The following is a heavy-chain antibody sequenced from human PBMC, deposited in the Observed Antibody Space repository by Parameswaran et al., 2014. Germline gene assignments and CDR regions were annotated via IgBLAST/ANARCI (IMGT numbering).Heavy chain of an antibody. V-gene: IGHV4-39*01. J-gene: IGHJ4*02. CDR2: TFYSGST. Sequence: VRQMPGKGLEWIGSTFYSGSTSYSPSLKSRVTISVDTSKNQFSLKLISVTAADTAVYYCARLGWTLMTTVTTARAFDYWGQGTLVTVSS. D-gene: IGHD4-17*01. CDR3: ARLGWTLMTTVTTARAFDY.